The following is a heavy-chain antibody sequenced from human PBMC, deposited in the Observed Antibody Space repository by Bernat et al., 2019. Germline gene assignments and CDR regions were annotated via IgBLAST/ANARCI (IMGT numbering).Heavy chain of an antibody. Sequence: EVQLLESGGGLVQPGGSLRLSCAASGFTFSSYAMSWVRQAPGKGLEWVSAISGSGGSTYYEDSVKGRFTISRDNSKNTLYLQMNSLRAEDTAVYYCAKDLYDFWSGYNDWYFDLWGRGTLVTVSS. J-gene: IGHJ2*01. D-gene: IGHD3-3*01. CDR2: ISGSGGST. CDR3: AKDLYDFWSGYNDWYFDL. V-gene: IGHV3-23*01. CDR1: GFTFSSYA.